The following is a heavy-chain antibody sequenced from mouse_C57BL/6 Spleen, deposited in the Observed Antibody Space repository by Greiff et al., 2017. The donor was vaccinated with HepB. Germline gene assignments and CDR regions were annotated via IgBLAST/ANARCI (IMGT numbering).Heavy chain of an antibody. CDR1: GYSITSGYY. V-gene: IGHV3-6*01. D-gene: IGHD1-1*01. CDR3: ATYYCSSYGAMDY. Sequence: EVQLQQSGPGLVKPSQSLSLTCSVTGYSITSGYYWNWIRQFPGNKLEWMGYISYDGSNNYNPSLKNRISITRDTSKNQFLLKLNSVTTEDTATYYCATYYCSSYGAMDYWGQGTSVTVSS. J-gene: IGHJ4*01. CDR2: ISYDGSN.